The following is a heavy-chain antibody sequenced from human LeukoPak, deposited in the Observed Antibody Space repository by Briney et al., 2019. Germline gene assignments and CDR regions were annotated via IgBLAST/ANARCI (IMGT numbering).Heavy chain of an antibody. D-gene: IGHD5-12*01. CDR1: AYTFTSYG. Sequence: VASVKVSCKASAYTFTSYGISWVRQAPGQGLEWMGWISAYNANTNYAQKLQGRVTMTADTSTSTAYMELRSLRSDDTAVYYCAREKLVATMKYYYYGMDVWGQGTTVTVSS. CDR3: AREKLVATMKYYYYGMDV. CDR2: ISAYNANT. J-gene: IGHJ6*02. V-gene: IGHV1-18*01.